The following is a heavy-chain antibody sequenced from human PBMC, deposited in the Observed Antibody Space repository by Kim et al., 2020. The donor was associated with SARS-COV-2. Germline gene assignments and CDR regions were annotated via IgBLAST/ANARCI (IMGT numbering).Heavy chain of an antibody. J-gene: IGHJ4*02. V-gene: IGHV4-59*01. D-gene: IGHD4-17*01. Sequence: TPARKSRVTISVDTSKNQFSRKLSSVTAADTAVYYCAGEDYGGNSDFDYWGQGTLVTVSS. CDR3: AGEDYGGNSDFDY.